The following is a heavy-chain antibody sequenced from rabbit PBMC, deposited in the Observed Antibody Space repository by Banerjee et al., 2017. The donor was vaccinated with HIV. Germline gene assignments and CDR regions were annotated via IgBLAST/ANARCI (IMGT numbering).Heavy chain of an antibody. D-gene: IGHD5-1*01. CDR1: GFSFSSSYY. Sequence: QEQLVESGGGLVQPEGSLTLTCTASGFSFSSSYYMGWVRQAPGKGLAWIACIYAGSSDSPSYAGWPNGRFTNSKSASAPATLQIPGLTRGDPAPYFCARMYGNAFNLWGPGTLVTVS. CDR3: ARMYGNAFNL. J-gene: IGHJ4*01. V-gene: IGHV1S45*01. CDR2: IYAGSSDSP.